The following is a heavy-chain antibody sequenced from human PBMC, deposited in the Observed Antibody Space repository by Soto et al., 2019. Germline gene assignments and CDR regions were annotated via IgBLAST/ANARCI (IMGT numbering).Heavy chain of an antibody. CDR1: GFTFSSYG. CDR2: IWYDGSNK. D-gene: IGHD1-26*01. J-gene: IGHJ4*02. V-gene: IGHV3-33*01. CDR3: AGAEGGSYPPPHFDY. Sequence: QVQLVESGGGVVQPGRSLRLSCAASGFTFSSYGMHWVRQAPGKGLEWVAVIWYDGSNKYYADSVKGRFTISRDNSKNTLYLQMNSLRAEDTAVYYCAGAEGGSYPPPHFDYWGQGTLVTVSS.